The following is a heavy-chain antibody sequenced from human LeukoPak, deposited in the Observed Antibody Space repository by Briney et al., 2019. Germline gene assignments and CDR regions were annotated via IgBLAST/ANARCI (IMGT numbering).Heavy chain of an antibody. CDR2: IDPSDSYT. J-gene: IGHJ3*02. CDR3: ASYSSGWFRVAFDI. Sequence: GESLKISCKGSGYRFTSYWISWVRQMPGKGLEWMGRIDPSDSYTNYSPSFQGHVTISADKSISTAYLQWSSLKASDTAMYYCASYSSGWFRVAFDIWGQGTMVTVSS. V-gene: IGHV5-10-1*01. D-gene: IGHD6-19*01. CDR1: GYRFTSYW.